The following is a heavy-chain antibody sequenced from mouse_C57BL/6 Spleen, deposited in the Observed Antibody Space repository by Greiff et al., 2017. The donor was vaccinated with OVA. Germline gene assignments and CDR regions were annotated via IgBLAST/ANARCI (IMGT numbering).Heavy chain of an antibody. J-gene: IGHJ1*03. CDR2: IWSGGST. CDR1: GFSLTSYG. Sequence: VKVEESGPGLVQPSQSLSITCTVSGFSLTSYGVHWVRQSPGKGLEWLGVIWSGGSTDYNAAFISRLSISKDNSKSQVFFKMNSLQADDTAIYYCARNRAYYGSSYGYFDVWGTGTTVTVSS. CDR3: ARNRAYYGSSYGYFDV. D-gene: IGHD1-1*01. V-gene: IGHV2-2*01.